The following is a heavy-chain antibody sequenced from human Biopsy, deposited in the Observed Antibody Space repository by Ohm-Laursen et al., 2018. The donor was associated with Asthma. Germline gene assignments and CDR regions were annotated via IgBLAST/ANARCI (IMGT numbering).Heavy chain of an antibody. CDR1: GYSLTDLS. J-gene: IGHJ6*02. CDR3: ARCQVGYSSGWSLLLKKIYYSGMDV. Sequence: SVKVSCKVSGYSLTDLSMHWVRQAPGQGLEWLGGIMTVFGTTNYAQKFQGRVTITADESTSTAYMEVTSLRSEDTAIYYCARCQVGYSSGWSLLLKKIYYSGMDVWGQGTAATVSS. D-gene: IGHD6-19*01. CDR2: IMTVFGTT. V-gene: IGHV1-69*13.